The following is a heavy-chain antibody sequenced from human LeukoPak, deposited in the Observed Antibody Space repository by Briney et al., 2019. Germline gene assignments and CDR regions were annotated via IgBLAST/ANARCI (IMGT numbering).Heavy chain of an antibody. Sequence: GGSLRLSCAAAGFTFSSYGMDWVRQAPGKGLEWVAVISYDGSNKYYADSVKGRFTTSRDNSKNTLYLQMNSLRAEDTAVYYCAKSMTTMTTPNWFDPWGQGTLVTVSS. V-gene: IGHV3-30*18. CDR3: AKSMTTMTTPNWFDP. CDR1: GFTFSSYG. J-gene: IGHJ5*02. CDR2: ISYDGSNK. D-gene: IGHD3-22*01.